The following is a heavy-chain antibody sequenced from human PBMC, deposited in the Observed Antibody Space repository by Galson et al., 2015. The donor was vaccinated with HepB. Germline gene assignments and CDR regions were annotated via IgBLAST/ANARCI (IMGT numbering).Heavy chain of an antibody. J-gene: IGHJ6*02. CDR3: ARDQGPGYSSSWGYVYYGMDV. D-gene: IGHD6-13*01. V-gene: IGHV3-30-3*01. CDR1: GFTFSSYA. CDR2: ISYDGSNK. Sequence: SLRLSCAASGFTFSSYAMHWVRQAPGKGLEWVAVISYDGSNKYYADSVKGRFTISRDNSKNTLYLQMNSLRAEDTAVYYCARDQGPGYSSSWGYVYYGMDVWGQGTTVTVSS.